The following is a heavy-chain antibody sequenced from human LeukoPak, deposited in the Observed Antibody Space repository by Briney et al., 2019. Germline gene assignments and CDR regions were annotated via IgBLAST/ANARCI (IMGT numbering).Heavy chain of an antibody. D-gene: IGHD1-26*01. CDR3: ARSTYSGSHNP. J-gene: IGHJ5*02. Sequence: WASVKVSCKASGYTFTSYDINWVRQARGQGVEWMGWMNPNSGNTGYAQKFHGRVTITRNTSISTAYMELSSLRSEDTAVYYCARSTYSGSHNPWGQGTLVTVSS. V-gene: IGHV1-8*03. CDR1: GYTFTSYD. CDR2: MNPNSGNT.